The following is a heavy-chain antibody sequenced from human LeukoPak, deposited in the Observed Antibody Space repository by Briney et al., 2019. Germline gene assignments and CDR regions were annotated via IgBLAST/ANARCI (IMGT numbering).Heavy chain of an antibody. Sequence: PGGSLRLSCAASGFTFDDYGMSWVRQAPGKGLEWVSGINWNGGSTGYADSVKGRFTISRDNAKSSLYLQMNSLRAEDTALYYCARARTYDILTGSFDYWGQGTLVTVSS. CDR1: GFTFDDYG. CDR3: ARARTYDILTGSFDY. J-gene: IGHJ4*02. V-gene: IGHV3-20*04. D-gene: IGHD3-9*01. CDR2: INWNGGST.